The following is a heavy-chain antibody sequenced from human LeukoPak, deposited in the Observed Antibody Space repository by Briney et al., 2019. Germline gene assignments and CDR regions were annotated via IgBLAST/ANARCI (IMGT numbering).Heavy chain of an antibody. CDR3: ALTAVFGVVVY. D-gene: IGHD3-3*01. CDR1: GFTFSSYS. V-gene: IGHV3-21*01. Sequence: GGSLRLSCAASGFTFSSYSMNWVRQAPGKGLEWVSSISSSSSYIYYAGSVKGRFTISRDNAKNSLYLQMNSLRAEDTAVYYCALTAVFGVVVYWGQGTLVTVSS. CDR2: ISSSSSYI. J-gene: IGHJ4*02.